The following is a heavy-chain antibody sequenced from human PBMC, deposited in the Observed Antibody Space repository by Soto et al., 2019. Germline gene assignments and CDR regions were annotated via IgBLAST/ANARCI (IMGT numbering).Heavy chain of an antibody. Sequence: GGSLRLSCAASGFTFSGYAMHWVRQASGKGLEWVGRIRSKANSYATAYAASVKVRFTISRDDSKNTAYLQMNSLKTEDTAVCSCTRLLTGDDAFDIWGQGTMVTVSS. CDR3: TRLLTGDDAFDI. D-gene: IGHD7-27*01. J-gene: IGHJ3*02. CDR1: GFTFSGYA. CDR2: IRSKANSYAT. V-gene: IGHV3-73*01.